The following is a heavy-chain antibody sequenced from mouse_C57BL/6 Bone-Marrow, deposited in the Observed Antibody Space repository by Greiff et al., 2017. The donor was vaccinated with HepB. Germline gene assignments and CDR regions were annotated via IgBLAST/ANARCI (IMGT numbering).Heavy chain of an antibody. CDR2: IHPNSGST. D-gene: IGHD2-4*01. V-gene: IGHV1-64*01. Sequence: QVQLQQSGAELVKPGASVKLSCKASGYTFTSYWMHWVKQRPGQGLEWIGMIHPNSGSTNYNEKFKSKATLTVDKSSSTAYMQLSSLTSEDSAVYYCARKRVYDYTWFAYWGQGTLVTVSA. J-gene: IGHJ3*01. CDR3: ARKRVYDYTWFAY. CDR1: GYTFTSYW.